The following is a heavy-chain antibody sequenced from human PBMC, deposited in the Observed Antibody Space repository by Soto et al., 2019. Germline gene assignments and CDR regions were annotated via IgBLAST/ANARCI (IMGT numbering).Heavy chain of an antibody. CDR2: ISYDGSNK. D-gene: IGHD4-4*01. V-gene: IGHV3-30-3*01. J-gene: IGHJ4*02. CDR3: ARDHHMTTPGLQKVFYYFDY. Sequence: GGSLRLSCAASGFTFSSYAMHWVRQAPGKGLEWVAVISYDGSNKYYADSVKGRFTISRDNSKNTLYLQMNSLRAEDTAVYYCARDHHMTTPGLQKVFYYFDYWGQGTLVTVPS. CDR1: GFTFSSYA.